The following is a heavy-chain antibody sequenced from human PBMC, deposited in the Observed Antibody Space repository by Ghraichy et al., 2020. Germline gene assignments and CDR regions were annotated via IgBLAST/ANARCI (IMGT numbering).Heavy chain of an antibody. D-gene: IGHD6-19*01. Sequence: GGSLRLSCAASGFTFSNAWMSWVRQAPGKGLEWVGRIKSKTDGGTTDYAAPVKGRFTISRDDSKNTLYLQMNSLKTEDTAVYYCTTEWAAVVGRAYYFDYWGQGTLVTVSS. J-gene: IGHJ4*02. V-gene: IGHV3-15*01. CDR1: GFTFSNAW. CDR2: IKSKTDGGTT. CDR3: TTEWAAVVGRAYYFDY.